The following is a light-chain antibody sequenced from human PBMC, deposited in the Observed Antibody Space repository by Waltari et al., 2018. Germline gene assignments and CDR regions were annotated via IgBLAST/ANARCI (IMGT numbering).Light chain of an antibody. CDR1: SSYVGGFNF. V-gene: IGLV2-11*01. CDR3: CSYAGSYTGV. J-gene: IGLJ1*01. CDR2: DVS. Sequence: QSALTQPRSVSGSPGQSVTISCTGTSSYVGGFNFVSWYQRHPGKAPKLMIYDVSKRPSGVPDRFSGSKSGNTASLTISGLQADDEADYYCCSYAGSYTGVFGTGSKVTVL.